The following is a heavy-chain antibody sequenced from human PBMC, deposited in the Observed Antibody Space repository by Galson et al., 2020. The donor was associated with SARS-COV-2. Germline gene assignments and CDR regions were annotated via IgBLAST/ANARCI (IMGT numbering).Heavy chain of an antibody. CDR2: IDWDDDK. CDR1: GFSLSTSGMC. D-gene: IGHD3-10*01. Sequence: SGPTLVKPTQTLTLTCTFSGFSLSTSGMCVSWIRQPPGKALEWLALIDWDDDKYYSTSLKTRLTISKDTSKNQVVLTMTNMDPVDTATYYCARSMVRGVIPLYYFDYWGQGTLVTVSS. CDR3: ARSMVRGVIPLYYFDY. V-gene: IGHV2-70*01. J-gene: IGHJ4*02.